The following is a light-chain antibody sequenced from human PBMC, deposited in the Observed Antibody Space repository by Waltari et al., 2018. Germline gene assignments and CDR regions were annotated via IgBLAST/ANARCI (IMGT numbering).Light chain of an antibody. Sequence: QSVLTQPPSVSAAPGPKVTISCSGRSPTIAKNDVSRYQQLPGTAPKLLIYDTNKRPSGIPDRFSGSKSGTSATLGITGLQTGDEADYYCGTWDTSLSAWLFGGGTKVTVL. CDR1: SPTIAKND. V-gene: IGLV1-51*01. CDR3: GTWDTSLSAWL. CDR2: DTN. J-gene: IGLJ3*02.